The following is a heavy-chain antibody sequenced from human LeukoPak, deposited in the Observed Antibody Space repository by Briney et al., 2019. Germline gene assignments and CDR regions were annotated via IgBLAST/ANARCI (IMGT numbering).Heavy chain of an antibody. CDR3: AKGGTYNKGFDS. D-gene: IGHD1-14*01. J-gene: IGHJ5*01. CDR1: GFTFSSYN. CDR2: ISGRGNTI. Sequence: GGSLRLSCAASGFTFSSYNMNWVRQAPGKGLEWVSYISGRGNTIKYADSVKGRFTISRDNSKDTVYLQLNSLRAEDTAVYYCAKGGTYNKGFDSWGQGTLVTVSS. V-gene: IGHV3-48*01.